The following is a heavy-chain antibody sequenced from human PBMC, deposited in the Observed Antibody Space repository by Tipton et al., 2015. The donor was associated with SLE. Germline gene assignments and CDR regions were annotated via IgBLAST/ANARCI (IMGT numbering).Heavy chain of an antibody. V-gene: IGHV4-59*08. CDR3: ARHCAGGGCHGPFDF. D-gene: IGHD2-8*02. CDR2: IYSSGST. J-gene: IGHJ3*01. Sequence: TLSLTCTVSGGSISSHYWSWIRQPPGKGLEWIGYIYSSGSTNYNPSLESRVTISLDMSKNHFYLKLASVTAADTAEYYCARHCAGGGCHGPFDFWGQGTVVTVSS. CDR1: GGSISSHY.